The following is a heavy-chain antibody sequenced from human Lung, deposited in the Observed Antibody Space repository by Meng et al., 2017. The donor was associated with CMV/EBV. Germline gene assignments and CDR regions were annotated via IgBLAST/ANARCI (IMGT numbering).Heavy chain of an antibody. D-gene: IGHD2-21*01. CDR1: GYTFIGHY. Sequence: ASXXVSXKTSGYTFIGHYMHWLRQASGQGLEWMGWINPMSGDTNFAQKFQGRVTMTRDTSISTAYMELSRLRSDDTAVYYCARGSEYSPRRWFDPSGQGPLVTVSS. CDR2: INPMSGDT. V-gene: IGHV1-2*02. J-gene: IGHJ5*02. CDR3: ARGSEYSPRRWFDP.